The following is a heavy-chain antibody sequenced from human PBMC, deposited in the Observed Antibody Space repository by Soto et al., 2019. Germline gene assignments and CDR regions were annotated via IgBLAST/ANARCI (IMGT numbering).Heavy chain of an antibody. Sequence: GGSFSGYYWSWIRQPPGKGLEWIGEINHSGSTNYNPSLKSRVTISVDKSKNQFSLKLTTVTAADTAVYYCARVSGSYYYGMDVWGQGTTVTVSS. CDR3: ARVSGSYYYGMDV. V-gene: IGHV4-34*01. D-gene: IGHD1-26*01. J-gene: IGHJ6*02. CDR2: INHSGST. CDR1: GGSFSGYY.